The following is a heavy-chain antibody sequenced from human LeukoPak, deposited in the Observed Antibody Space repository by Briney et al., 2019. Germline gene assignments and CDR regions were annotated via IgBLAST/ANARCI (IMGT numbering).Heavy chain of an antibody. CDR3: ARTATDTTAYYFDY. CDR2: IKQDGSEK. D-gene: IGHD6-13*01. Sequence: GGSLRLSCAASGFTFSNYWMSWVRQAPGKGLEWVVNIKQDGSEKYYVDSVKGRFTISRDNAKNSLYLQMNSLRAEDTAVFYCARTATDTTAYYFDYWGQGTLVTVSS. J-gene: IGHJ4*02. CDR1: GFTFSNYW. V-gene: IGHV3-7*03.